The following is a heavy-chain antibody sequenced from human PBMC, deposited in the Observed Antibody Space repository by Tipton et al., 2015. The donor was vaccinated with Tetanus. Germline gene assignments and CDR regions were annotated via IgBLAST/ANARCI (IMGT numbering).Heavy chain of an antibody. J-gene: IGHJ6*02. V-gene: IGHV3-7*01. Sequence: GSLRLSCAASGFTFTNYWLSWVRQAPGRGLEWVANIKEDGSERNYVDSVKGRFTISRDNARNSLYLQMNSLRDEDTAVYYCARDGTGAQNYYYSMDVWGQGTTVTVSS. CDR2: IKEDGSER. D-gene: IGHD1-26*01. CDR3: ARDGTGAQNYYYSMDV. CDR1: GFTFTNYW.